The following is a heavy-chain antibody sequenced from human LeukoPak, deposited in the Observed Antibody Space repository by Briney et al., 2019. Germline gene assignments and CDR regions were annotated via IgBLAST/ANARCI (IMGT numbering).Heavy chain of an antibody. CDR3: AKGGYIAAAGTVYYYMDV. Sequence: PGGSLRLSCAASGFTFSSYAMSGVPQAPGKGLEWVSAISGSGGSTYYADSVKGRFTISRDNSKNTLYLQMNSLRAEDTAVYYCAKGGYIAAAGTVYYYMDVWGKGTTVTVSS. V-gene: IGHV3-23*01. J-gene: IGHJ6*03. CDR1: GFTFSSYA. D-gene: IGHD6-13*01. CDR2: ISGSGGST.